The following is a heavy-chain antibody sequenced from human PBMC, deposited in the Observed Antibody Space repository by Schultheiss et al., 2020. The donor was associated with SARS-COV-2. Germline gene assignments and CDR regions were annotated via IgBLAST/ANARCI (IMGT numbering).Heavy chain of an antibody. CDR3: ARGSLDYGDYANWFDP. Sequence: SETLSLTCTVSGGSISSYYWSWIRQPPGKGLEWIGYIYYSGSTNYNPSLKSRVTISVDTSKNQFSLKLSSVTAADTAVYYCARGSLDYGDYANWFDPWGQGTLVTVSS. D-gene: IGHD4-17*01. CDR2: IYYSGST. J-gene: IGHJ5*02. V-gene: IGHV4-59*01. CDR1: GGSISSYY.